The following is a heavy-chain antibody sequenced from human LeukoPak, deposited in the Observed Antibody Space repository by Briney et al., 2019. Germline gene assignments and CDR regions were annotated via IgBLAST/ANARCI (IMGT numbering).Heavy chain of an antibody. CDR2: ISSNGGST. D-gene: IGHD3-10*01. CDR3: VKHSRITMDRGALDV. J-gene: IGHJ6*02. V-gene: IGHV3-64D*06. Sequence: GGSLRLYCSASGFTFSSYAMHWVRQAPGKGLEYVSGISSNGGSTYYADSVEGRFTISRDNSKNTLYLQMSSLRAEDTAVYYCVKHSRITMDRGALDVWGQGTTVIVSS. CDR1: GFTFSSYA.